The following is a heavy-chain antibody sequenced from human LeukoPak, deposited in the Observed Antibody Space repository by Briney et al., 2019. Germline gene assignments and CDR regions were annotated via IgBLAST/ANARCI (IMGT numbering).Heavy chain of an antibody. Sequence: GGSLGLYCAASGFTFSSYWMSWVRQAPGKGLEWVANIKQDGSEKYYVDSVKGRFTISRDNAKNSLYLQMNSLRAEDTAVYYCARDGQWLVRGYFDYWGQGTLVTVSS. CDR2: IKQDGSEK. J-gene: IGHJ4*02. D-gene: IGHD6-19*01. CDR1: GFTFSSYW. CDR3: ARDGQWLVRGYFDY. V-gene: IGHV3-7*04.